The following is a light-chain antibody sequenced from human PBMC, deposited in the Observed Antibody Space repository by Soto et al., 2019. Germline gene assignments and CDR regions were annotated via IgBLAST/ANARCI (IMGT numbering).Light chain of an antibody. Sequence: DIQMTQSPSTLSASVGDRVTITCRASQSISSWLAWYQQKPGKAPKLLIYKASSLESGVPSKFSGSGSGTEFTLTISSLQPDDLATYYCQHYNSYPVTFGPGTKVDIK. CDR3: QHYNSYPVT. V-gene: IGKV1-5*03. J-gene: IGKJ3*01. CDR1: QSISSW. CDR2: KAS.